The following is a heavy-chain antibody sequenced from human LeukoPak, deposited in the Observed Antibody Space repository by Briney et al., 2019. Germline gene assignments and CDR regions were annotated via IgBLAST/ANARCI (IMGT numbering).Heavy chain of an antibody. CDR3: ARGQLLSHFDY. Sequence: GGSLRLSCAASGFTFSSYSMNWVRQAPGKGLEWVSYISSSSSTIYYADSVKGRFTISRDNAKNSLYLQMNSLRAEDTAVYYCARGQLLSHFDYWGQGTLVTVSS. CDR2: ISSSSSTI. V-gene: IGHV3-48*01. J-gene: IGHJ4*02. CDR1: GFTFSSYS. D-gene: IGHD2-2*01.